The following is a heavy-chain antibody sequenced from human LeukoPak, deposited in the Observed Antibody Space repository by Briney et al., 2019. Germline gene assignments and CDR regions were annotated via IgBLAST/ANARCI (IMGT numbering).Heavy chain of an antibody. CDR2: ISGSGGST. Sequence: GGSLRLSCAASGFTFSSYAMSWVRQAPGKGLEWVSAISGSGGSTYYADSVKGRFTISRDNSKNTLYLQMNSLRAEDTAVYYCAKEVAALLYYYYHMDVWGKGPTVTVSS. CDR3: AKEVAALLYYYYHMDV. CDR1: GFTFSSYA. V-gene: IGHV3-23*01. D-gene: IGHD6-13*01. J-gene: IGHJ6*03.